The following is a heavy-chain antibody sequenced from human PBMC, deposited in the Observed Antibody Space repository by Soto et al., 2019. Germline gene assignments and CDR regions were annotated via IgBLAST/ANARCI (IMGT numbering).Heavy chain of an antibody. V-gene: IGHV4-61*01. J-gene: IGHJ4*02. Sequence: SETLSLTCTVSGGSVSSGSYYWSWIRQPPGKRLEWIGYVYYSGSTNYNPSLKSRVTISVGTSKNQFSLKLSSVTAADTAVYYCAREQTGGLHFDRWGKGTLVTVS. CDR2: VYYSGST. D-gene: IGHD2-15*01. CDR3: AREQTGGLHFDR. CDR1: GGSVSSGSYY.